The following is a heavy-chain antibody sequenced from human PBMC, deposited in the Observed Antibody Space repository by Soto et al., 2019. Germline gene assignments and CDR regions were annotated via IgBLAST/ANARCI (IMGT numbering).Heavy chain of an antibody. J-gene: IGHJ4*02. CDR2: ISSSSSYI. CDR3: AGGYYYDSSGYSPIDY. Sequence: GGSLRLSCAASGFTFSSYSMNWVRQAPGKGLEWVSSISSSSSYIYYADSVKGRFTISRDNAKNSLYLQMNSLRAEDTAVYYCAGGYYYDSSGYSPIDYWGQGTLVTVSS. V-gene: IGHV3-21*01. D-gene: IGHD3-22*01. CDR1: GFTFSSYS.